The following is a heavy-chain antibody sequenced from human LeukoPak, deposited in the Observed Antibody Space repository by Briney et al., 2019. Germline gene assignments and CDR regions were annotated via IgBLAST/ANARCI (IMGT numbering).Heavy chain of an antibody. CDR1: GGSISSYY. Sequence: SETLSLTYTVSGGSISSYYWSWMRQPPGKGLEWIGYIYYSGSTGSNPSLKSRVTISVYTSKNQFTLKLSSVTAADTAVYYCAGSPYSSSPYDWFDPWGQGTLVTVSS. CDR3: AGSPYSSSPYDWFDP. V-gene: IGHV4-59*08. CDR2: IYYSGST. D-gene: IGHD6-6*01. J-gene: IGHJ5*02.